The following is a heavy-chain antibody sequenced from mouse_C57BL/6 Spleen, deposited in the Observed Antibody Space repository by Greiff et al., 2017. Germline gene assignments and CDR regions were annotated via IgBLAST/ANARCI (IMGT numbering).Heavy chain of an antibody. CDR2: INPNNGGT. J-gene: IGHJ3*01. CDR3: ARDPFDY. CDR1: GYTFTDYY. Sequence: VQLQQSGPELVKPGASVKISCKASGYTFTDYYMNWVKQSHGKSLEWIGDINPNNGGTSYNQKFKGKATLTVDKSSSTAYMELRSLTSEDSAVYYCARDPFDYWGQGTLVTVSA. V-gene: IGHV1-26*01.